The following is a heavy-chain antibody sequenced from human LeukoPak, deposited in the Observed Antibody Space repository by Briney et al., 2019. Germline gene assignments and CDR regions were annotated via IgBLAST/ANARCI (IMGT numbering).Heavy chain of an antibody. J-gene: IGHJ4*02. CDR1: GDSISSYY. CDR2: IYCSGST. V-gene: IGHV4-59*01. CDR3: ARDAYDSSGYYSRD. D-gene: IGHD3-22*01. Sequence: PSETLSLTCTVSGDSISSYYWSWIRQPPGKGLEWIGYIYCSGSTNYNPSLKSRVTISVDTSKNQFSLKLSSVTAADTAVYYCARDAYDSSGYYSRDWGQGTLVTVSS.